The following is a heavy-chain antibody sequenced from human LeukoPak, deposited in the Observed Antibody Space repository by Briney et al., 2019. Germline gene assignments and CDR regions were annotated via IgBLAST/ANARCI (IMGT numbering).Heavy chain of an antibody. Sequence: ASVKVSCKASGSTFTSYYMHWVRQAPGQGLEWMGIINPSGGSTSYAQKFQGRVTMTRDTSTSTVYMELSSLRSEDTAVYYCARDHYDILTGYSHFDYWGQGTLVTVSS. CDR3: ARDHYDILTGYSHFDY. V-gene: IGHV1-46*01. CDR1: GSTFTSYY. J-gene: IGHJ4*02. CDR2: INPSGGST. D-gene: IGHD3-9*01.